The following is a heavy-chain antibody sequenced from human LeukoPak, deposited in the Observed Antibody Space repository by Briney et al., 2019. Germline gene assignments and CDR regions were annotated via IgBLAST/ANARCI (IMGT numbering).Heavy chain of an antibody. CDR3: ARGTDFTPQFDP. CDR1: GYTFTSYD. D-gene: IGHD2/OR15-2a*01. J-gene: IGHJ5*02. Sequence: ASVKVSCKASGYTFTSYDINWVRQATGQGLEWMGWMNPNSGNTGYAQKFQGRVTITRNTSISTAYMELSSLRSEDTAVYYCARGTDFTPQFDPWGQGTLVTVSS. V-gene: IGHV1-8*03. CDR2: MNPNSGNT.